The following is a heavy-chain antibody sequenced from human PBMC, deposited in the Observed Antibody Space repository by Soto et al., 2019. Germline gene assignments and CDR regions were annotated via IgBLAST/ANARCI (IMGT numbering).Heavy chain of an antibody. Sequence: GGSLRLSCAASGFTFRSYAMSWVRQAPGKGLEWVSDISGSGGSTHHTDSVKGRFIISRDNSKNTLYLQMNSLRAEDTAVYYCAQGSGYSYSYTLWFDPWGQGTLVTVSS. J-gene: IGHJ5*02. CDR3: AQGSGYSYSYTLWFDP. V-gene: IGHV3-23*01. CDR2: ISGSGGST. D-gene: IGHD5-18*01. CDR1: GFTFRSYA.